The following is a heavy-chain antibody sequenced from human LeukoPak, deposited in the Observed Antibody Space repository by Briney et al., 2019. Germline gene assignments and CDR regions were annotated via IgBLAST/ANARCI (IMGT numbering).Heavy chain of an antibody. CDR2: ITASSTTI. CDR3: AKGPGARGFFNWFDP. Sequence: GGSLRLSCAASGFSFSDYEMNRVRQAPGKGLEWISYITASSTTIYYADSVKGRFTISRDNAKNSLYLQMNGLTGEDTALYYCAKGPGARGFFNWFDPWGQGTLVTVSS. D-gene: IGHD5-12*01. V-gene: IGHV3-48*03. CDR1: GFSFSDYE. J-gene: IGHJ5*02.